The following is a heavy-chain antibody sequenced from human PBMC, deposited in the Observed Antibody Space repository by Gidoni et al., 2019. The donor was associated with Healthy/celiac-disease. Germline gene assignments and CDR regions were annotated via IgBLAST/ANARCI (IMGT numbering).Heavy chain of an antibody. J-gene: IGHJ6*02. CDR2: IRSKADGGTT. CDR1: GFPFGDYA. CDR3: TREGHDYGDYYYYYGMDV. Sequence: EVQLVESGGGLLTPGRSLRLSCTASGFPFGDYAMSWFRQAPGKGLEWVGFIRSKADGGTTEYAASVKGRFTISRDDSKSIAYLQMNSLKTEDTAVYYCTREGHDYGDYYYYYGMDVWGQGTTVTVSS. D-gene: IGHD4-17*01. V-gene: IGHV3-49*05.